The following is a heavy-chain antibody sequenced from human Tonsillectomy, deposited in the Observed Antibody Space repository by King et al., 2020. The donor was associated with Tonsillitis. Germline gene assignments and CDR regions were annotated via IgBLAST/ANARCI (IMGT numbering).Heavy chain of an antibody. CDR2: ISSTSSYI. CDR3: ARYLSGDSSGYDAFDI. V-gene: IGHV3-21*01. CDR1: GFTFSTYS. J-gene: IGHJ3*02. Sequence: VQLVESGGDLVKPGGSLRLSCAAPGFTFSTYSMNWVRQAPGKGLEWVSSISSTSSYIYYADSLKGRFTISRDNAKNSLFLQMNSLRAEDTAVYYCARYLSGDSSGYDAFDIWGQGTMVTVSS. D-gene: IGHD3-22*01.